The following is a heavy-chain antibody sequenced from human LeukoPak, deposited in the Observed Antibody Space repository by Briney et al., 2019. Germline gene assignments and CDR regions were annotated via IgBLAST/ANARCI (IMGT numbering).Heavy chain of an antibody. Sequence: GGSLRLSCAASGFTFSGYYMSWIRQAPGKGLEWVSYISSSSSYTNYADSVKGRFTISRDNAKNPLYLQMNSLRAEDTAVYYCARASSGGKPDYWGQGTLVTVSS. CDR1: GFTFSGYY. CDR2: ISSSSSYT. V-gene: IGHV3-11*05. CDR3: ARASSGGKPDY. J-gene: IGHJ4*02. D-gene: IGHD4-23*01.